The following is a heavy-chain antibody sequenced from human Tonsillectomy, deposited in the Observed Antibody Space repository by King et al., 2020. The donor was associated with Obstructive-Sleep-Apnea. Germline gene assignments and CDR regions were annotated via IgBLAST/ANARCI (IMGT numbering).Heavy chain of an antibody. J-gene: IGHJ3*02. CDR2: SSPNSDGS. Sequence: VQLVESGTEVMQPGASLKVSCKAYGYTFSDYYIHLVRRAPGQGLEWMGWSSPNSDGSNYAPKFQGRVNMHREKSLSTAYMQMSGLTPDDTAIYYCARASHHFYGHSGQVWTDSFDIWGQGTMVTVSS. V-gene: IGHV1-2*02. CDR3: ARASHHFYGHSGQVWTDSFDI. D-gene: IGHD3-10*01. CDR1: GYTFSDYY.